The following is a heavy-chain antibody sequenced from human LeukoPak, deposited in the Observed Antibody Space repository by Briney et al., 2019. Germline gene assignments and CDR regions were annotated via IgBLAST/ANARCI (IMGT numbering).Heavy chain of an antibody. CDR3: ASQLTRYCSSTSCYTWGWMWEDYYYYGMDV. J-gene: IGHJ6*02. D-gene: IGHD2-2*02. Sequence: SETLSLTCTVSGGSISSSSYYWGWIRQPPGKGLEWIGRIYYSGSTYYNPSLKSRVTISVDTSKNQFSLKLSSVTAADTAVYYCASQLTRYCSSTSCYTWGWMWEDYYYYGMDVWGQGATVTVSS. V-gene: IGHV4-39*01. CDR2: IYYSGST. CDR1: GGSISSSSYY.